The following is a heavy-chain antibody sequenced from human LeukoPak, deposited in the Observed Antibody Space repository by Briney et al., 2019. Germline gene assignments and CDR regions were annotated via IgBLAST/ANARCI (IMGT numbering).Heavy chain of an antibody. Sequence: GGSLRLSCAASGFTFSSYSMNWVRQAPGKGLEWVSSISSSSNYIYYADSVKGRFTISRDNAKNSLYLQMNSLRAEDTAVHYCARDFYGDYVGDAFDIWGQGTMVTVSS. CDR3: ARDFYGDYVGDAFDI. D-gene: IGHD4-17*01. CDR2: ISSSSNYI. CDR1: GFTFSSYS. J-gene: IGHJ3*02. V-gene: IGHV3-21*01.